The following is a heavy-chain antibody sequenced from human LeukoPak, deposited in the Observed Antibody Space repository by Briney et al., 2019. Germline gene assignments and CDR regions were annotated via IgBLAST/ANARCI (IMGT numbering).Heavy chain of an antibody. Sequence: PGGSLRLSCAASGFTFSSYAMTWVRQAPGKGLEWVSAISGSGGSTYYADSVKGRFTISRDNSKNTLYLQMNSLRAEDTAVYYCAKDRIAARSTHLDYWGQGTLVTVSS. J-gene: IGHJ4*02. CDR1: GFTFSSYA. V-gene: IGHV3-23*01. CDR2: ISGSGGST. CDR3: AKDRIAARSTHLDY. D-gene: IGHD6-6*01.